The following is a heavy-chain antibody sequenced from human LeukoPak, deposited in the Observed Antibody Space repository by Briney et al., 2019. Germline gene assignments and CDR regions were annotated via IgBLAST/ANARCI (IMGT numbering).Heavy chain of an antibody. V-gene: IGHV4-34*01. CDR2: INHSGST. CDR1: GGSFSGYY. J-gene: IGHJ6*03. CDR3: ARAGFRGGFYYYYMDV. D-gene: IGHD3-3*01. Sequence: SETLSLTCAVYGGSFSGYYWSWIRQPPGKGLEWIGEINHSGSTNYNPSLKSRVTISVDTSKNQFSLKLSSVTAADTAVYYCARAGFRGGFYYYYMDVWGKGTTVTVSS.